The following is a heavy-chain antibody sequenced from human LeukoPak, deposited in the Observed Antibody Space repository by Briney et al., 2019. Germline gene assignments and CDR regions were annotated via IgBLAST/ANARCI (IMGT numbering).Heavy chain of an antibody. CDR2: IKQDGSEK. Sequence: GGSLRLSCAASGFTFSSYWMSWVRQAPGKGLEWVANIKQDGSEKYYVDSVKGRFTISRDNAKNSLYLQMNSLRAEDTAVYYCARDEGYGSGSYFDYWGQGTLVTVSS. CDR3: ARDEGYGSGSYFDY. V-gene: IGHV3-7*03. D-gene: IGHD3-10*01. CDR1: GFTFSSYW. J-gene: IGHJ4*02.